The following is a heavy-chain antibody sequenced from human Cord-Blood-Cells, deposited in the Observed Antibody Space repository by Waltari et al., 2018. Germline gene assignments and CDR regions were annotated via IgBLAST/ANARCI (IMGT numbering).Heavy chain of an antibody. CDR3: ARGYCSSTSCSSDFDY. V-gene: IGHV1-69*01. CDR2: IIPLFGTA. Sequence: QVQLVQSGAEVKKPGSSVKVSCKASGGTFSSYAISWVRQAPGQGLEWMGGIIPLFGTANYAQKFQGRVTITADESTSTAYMGLSSLRSEDTAVYYCARGYCSSTSCSSDFDYWGQGTLVTVSS. CDR1: GGTFSSYA. J-gene: IGHJ4*02. D-gene: IGHD2-2*01.